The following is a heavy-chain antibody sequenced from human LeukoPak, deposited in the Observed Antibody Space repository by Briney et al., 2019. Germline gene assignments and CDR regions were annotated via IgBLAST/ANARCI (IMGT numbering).Heavy chain of an antibody. V-gene: IGHV4-39*07. CDR3: AGERGEEYSSGWYKTNFFDN. CDR1: GDSVSSVTDY. Sequence: PSETLSLTCTVAGDSVSSVTDYWAWIRQPPGKGLEWIASADYSGGTYYNPSLESRVAISADMSKKQISLTLTSVTGADTAVYYCAGERGEEYSSGWYKTNFFDNWGQGIRVTVSS. J-gene: IGHJ4*02. D-gene: IGHD6-19*01. CDR2: ADYSGGT.